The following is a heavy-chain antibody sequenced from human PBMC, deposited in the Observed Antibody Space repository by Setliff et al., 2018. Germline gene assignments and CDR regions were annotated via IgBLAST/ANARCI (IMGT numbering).Heavy chain of an antibody. J-gene: IGHJ6*03. CDR3: AREQWLDPPGYYYMDV. Sequence: SETLSLTCTVSGGSISSYYWSWIRQPAGKGLEWIGRIYTSGSTNYNPSLKSRVTMSVDTSKNQFSLKLSSVTVADTAVYYCAREQWLDPPGYYYMDVWAKGTTVTVSS. CDR2: IYTSGST. CDR1: GGSISSYY. V-gene: IGHV4-4*07. D-gene: IGHD6-19*01.